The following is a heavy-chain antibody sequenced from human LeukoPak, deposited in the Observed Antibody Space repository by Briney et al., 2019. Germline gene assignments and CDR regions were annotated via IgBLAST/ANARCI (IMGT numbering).Heavy chain of an antibody. J-gene: IGHJ3*02. V-gene: IGHV3-9*01. Sequence: GGSLRLSCAASGFTFDDYAMHWVRQAPGKGLEWVSGICWNSGSIGYADSVKGRFTISRDNAKNSLYLQMNSLRAEDTALYYCAKDRKQLVLDAFDIWGQGTMVTVSS. CDR2: ICWNSGSI. D-gene: IGHD6-13*01. CDR1: GFTFDDYA. CDR3: AKDRKQLVLDAFDI.